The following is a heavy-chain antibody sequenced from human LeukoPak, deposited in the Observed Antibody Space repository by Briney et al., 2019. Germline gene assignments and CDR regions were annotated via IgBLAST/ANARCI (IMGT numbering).Heavy chain of an antibody. CDR2: ISNSSDSI. V-gene: IGHV3-11*04. CDR3: ARDQSVGPFDY. Sequence: PGGSLRLSCAASGFKFSDYYMTWIRQAPGKGLEWVSYISNSSDSIYYADSVEGRFTISRDNAKNSLYLQMNSLRAEDTAVYYCARDQSVGPFDYWGQGTLVTVSS. CDR1: GFKFSDYY. J-gene: IGHJ4*02.